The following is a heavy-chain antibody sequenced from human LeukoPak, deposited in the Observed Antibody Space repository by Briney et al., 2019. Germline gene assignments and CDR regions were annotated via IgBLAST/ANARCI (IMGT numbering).Heavy chain of an antibody. J-gene: IGHJ4*02. Sequence: SETLSLTCTVSGGSISSSSYYWGWIRQPPGKGLEWIGSIYYSGSTYYNPSLKSRVTISVDTSKNQFSLKLGSVTAADTAVYYCARFSHCGSDCYVLDYWGQGTLVTVSS. D-gene: IGHD2-21*02. CDR3: ARFSHCGSDCYVLDY. CDR2: IYYSGST. V-gene: IGHV4-39*01. CDR1: GGSISSSSYY.